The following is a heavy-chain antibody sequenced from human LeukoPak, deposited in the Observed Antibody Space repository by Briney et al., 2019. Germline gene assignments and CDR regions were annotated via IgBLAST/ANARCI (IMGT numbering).Heavy chain of an antibody. V-gene: IGHV3-30*02. CDR2: IRYDGSNK. J-gene: IGHJ4*02. CDR3: VGYCGGDCYSGAY. Sequence: GGSLRLSCAASGFTFSSYAMIWVRQAPGKGLEWVAFIRYDGSNKYYADSVKGRFTISRDNSKNTLYLQMNSLRAEDTAVYYCVGYCGGDCYSGAYWGQGTLVTASS. CDR1: GFTFSSYA. D-gene: IGHD2-21*02.